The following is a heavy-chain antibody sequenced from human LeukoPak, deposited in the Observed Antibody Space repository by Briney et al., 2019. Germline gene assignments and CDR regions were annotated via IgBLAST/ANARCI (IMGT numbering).Heavy chain of an antibody. J-gene: IGHJ3*02. D-gene: IGHD3-10*01. CDR3: ARTYGSGSYPIDI. V-gene: IGHV4-34*01. Sequence: SETLSLTCAVYGGSFSGYYWSWIRQPPGKGLEWIGEINHSGSTNYNPSLKSRVTISVDTSKNQFSLKLSSVTAADTAVYYCARTYGSGSYPIDIWGQGTMVTVSS. CDR1: GGSFSGYY. CDR2: INHSGST.